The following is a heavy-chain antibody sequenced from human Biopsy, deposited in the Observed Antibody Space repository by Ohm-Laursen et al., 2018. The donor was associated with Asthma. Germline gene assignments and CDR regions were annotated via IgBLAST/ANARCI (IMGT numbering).Heavy chain of an antibody. CDR2: IYWDDYN. Sequence: TQTLTLTCSFSGFPLRAPGVGVGWIRQSPGKALEWLALIYWDDYNLFRPSLKRRLTITKDPSKNQVVLTMTKMDPVDSGTYYCALSQDSGFDDHSPSWFDPWGQGTLVTVSS. D-gene: IGHD3-9*01. V-gene: IGHV2-5*02. J-gene: IGHJ5*02. CDR3: ALSQDSGFDDHSPSWFDP. CDR1: GFPLRAPGVG.